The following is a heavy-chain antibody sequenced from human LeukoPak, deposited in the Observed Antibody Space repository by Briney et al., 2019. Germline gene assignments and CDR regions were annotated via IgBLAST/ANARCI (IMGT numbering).Heavy chain of an antibody. CDR1: GFIVSNNY. CDR3: AKDRTVGASYWYFDL. CDR2: IYSGGST. V-gene: IGHV3-53*01. Sequence: GGSLRLSCAASGFIVSNNYMSWVRQAPGKGLEWVSVIYSGGSTHYADSVKGRFTISRDSSKNTLFLHMNTLRAEDTAIYYCAKDRTVGASYWYFDLWGRGTLVTVSS. D-gene: IGHD1-26*01. J-gene: IGHJ2*01.